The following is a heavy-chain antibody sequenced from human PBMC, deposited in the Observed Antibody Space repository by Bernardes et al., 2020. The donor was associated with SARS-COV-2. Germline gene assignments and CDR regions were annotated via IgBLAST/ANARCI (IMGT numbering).Heavy chain of an antibody. CDR3: AKGGVWFGEGDFDP. D-gene: IGHD3-10*01. CDR1: GFTFSSHA. CDR2: ISGNGGAT. J-gene: IGHJ5*02. Sequence: GGSLRLSCAASGFTFSSHAMNWVRQAPGKGLEWVSAISGNGGATYYADSVKGRFTISRDNSYNTLYLQISSLRAEDTALYYCAKGGVWFGEGDFDPWGQGTLVTVSS. V-gene: IGHV3-23*01.